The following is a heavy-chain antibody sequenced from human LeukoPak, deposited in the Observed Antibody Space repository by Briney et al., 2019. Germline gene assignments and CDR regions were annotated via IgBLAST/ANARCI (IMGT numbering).Heavy chain of an antibody. D-gene: IGHD6-13*01. CDR1: GYTFTGYY. CDR3: ARDRVAAAGLLDY. J-gene: IGHJ4*02. Sequence: GASVKVSFKASGYTFTGYYMHWVRQAPGQGLEWMGWINPNSGGTNYAQKFQGRVTMTRDTSISTAYMELSRLRSDDTAVYYCARDRVAAAGLLDYWGQGTLVTVSS. V-gene: IGHV1-2*02. CDR2: INPNSGGT.